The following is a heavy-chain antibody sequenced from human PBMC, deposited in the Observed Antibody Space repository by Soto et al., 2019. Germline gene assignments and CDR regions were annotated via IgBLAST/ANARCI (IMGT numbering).Heavy chain of an antibody. CDR1: GFTFSSYS. CDR3: VTAGAGEY. Sequence: EVQLVESGGGLVKPGGSLRLSCAASGFTFSSYSMNWVRQAPGKGLEWVSSISSSSSYIYYADSVKGRFTISRDNAKNSLYLQMNTLTAEDTAVYYCVTAGAGEYWGQGTLVTVSS. D-gene: IGHD3-10*01. J-gene: IGHJ4*02. CDR2: ISSSSSYI. V-gene: IGHV3-21*06.